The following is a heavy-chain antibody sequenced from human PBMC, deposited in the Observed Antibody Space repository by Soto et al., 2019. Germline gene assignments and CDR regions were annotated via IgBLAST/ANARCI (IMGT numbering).Heavy chain of an antibody. J-gene: IGHJ6*02. V-gene: IGHV1-18*01. Sequence: QAQLVQSGAEVKKPGASVKVSCKASGYTFYSHSISWVRQAPGQGLEWMGRINADYGNTQYAQKFRGRVTMTTDTSTTTVYMELTNLRSDDTAVYYCARCIQGDYYYGMEVWCQGTTVTVSS. D-gene: IGHD5-18*01. CDR1: GYTFYSHS. CDR3: ARCIQGDYYYGMEV. CDR2: INADYGNT.